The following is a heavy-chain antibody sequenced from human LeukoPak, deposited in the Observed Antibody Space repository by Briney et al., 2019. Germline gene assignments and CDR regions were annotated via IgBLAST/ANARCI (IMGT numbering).Heavy chain of an antibody. CDR1: GYTFMSHG. CDR2: INPGSGVT. CDR3: ARDKGGATTQDY. D-gene: IGHD1-26*01. Sequence: ASVKVSCKAYGYTFMSHGISWVRQAPGQGLEWMGWINPGSGVTSYAQNFQGRVTMTRDTSISTAYMELSGLRSDDTAVFYCARDKGGATTQDYWGQGTLVTVSS. J-gene: IGHJ4*02. V-gene: IGHV1-2*02.